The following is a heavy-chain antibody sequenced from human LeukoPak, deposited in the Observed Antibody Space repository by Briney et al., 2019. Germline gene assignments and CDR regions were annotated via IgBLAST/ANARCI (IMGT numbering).Heavy chain of an antibody. D-gene: IGHD3-10*01. CDR1: GGSISSSSYY. CDR2: IYYSGST. J-gene: IGHJ4*02. CDR3: ARVLGYYGSGSYPFDL. Sequence: PSETLSLTCTGSGGSISSSSYYWGWIRQPPGKGLEWFGNIYYSGSTFFNPSLKSRVNISVDTSKNQFSLKLSSVTAADTAVYYCARVLGYYGSGSYPFDLWGPGTLVAVSS. V-gene: IGHV4-39*01.